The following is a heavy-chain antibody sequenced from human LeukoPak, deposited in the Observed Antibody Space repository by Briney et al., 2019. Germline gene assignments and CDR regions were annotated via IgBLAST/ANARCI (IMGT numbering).Heavy chain of an antibody. CDR3: ARDDGGMLPYNWFDP. Sequence: LSLTCTVSGGSISSYYMSWIRQAPGKELEWVSYISSSGSTIYYADSVKGRFTISRDNAKNSLYLQMNSLRAEDTAVYYCARDDGGMLPYNWFDPWGQGTLVTVSS. D-gene: IGHD3-16*01. J-gene: IGHJ5*02. CDR2: ISSSGSTI. CDR1: GGSISSYY. V-gene: IGHV3-11*01.